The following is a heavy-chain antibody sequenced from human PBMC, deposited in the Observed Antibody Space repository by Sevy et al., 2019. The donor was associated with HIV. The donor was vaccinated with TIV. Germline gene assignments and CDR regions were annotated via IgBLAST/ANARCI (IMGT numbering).Heavy chain of an antibody. CDR2: ISGSGGST. CDR3: AKDWVGGHAE. D-gene: IGHD3-3*01. Sequence: GGSLRLSCAASGFTFSSYAMSWVRQAPGKGLEWVSAISGSGGSTYYAHSVKGRFTISRDNSKNTLYLQMNSLRAEDAAVYCCAKDWVGGHAEWGQGTLVTVSS. V-gene: IGHV3-23*01. CDR1: GFTFSSYA. J-gene: IGHJ4*02.